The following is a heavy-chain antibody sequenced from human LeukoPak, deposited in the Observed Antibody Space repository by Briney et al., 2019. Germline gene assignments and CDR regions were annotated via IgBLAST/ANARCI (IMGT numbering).Heavy chain of an antibody. V-gene: IGHV4-30-2*01. D-gene: IGHD6-19*01. CDR3: ASSEVAGTYRYFDL. CDR1: GGSISSGGYY. CDR2: IYHSGST. Sequence: PSETLSLTCTVSGGSISSGGYYWSWIRQPPGKGLEWIGYIYHSGSTYYNPSLKSRVTISVDRSKNQFSLKLSSVTAADTAVYYCASSEVAGTYRYFDLWGRGTLVTVSS. J-gene: IGHJ2*01.